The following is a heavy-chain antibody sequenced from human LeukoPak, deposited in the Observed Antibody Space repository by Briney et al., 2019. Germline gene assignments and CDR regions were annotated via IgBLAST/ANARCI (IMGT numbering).Heavy chain of an antibody. Sequence: GGSLRLSCAASGFTFSDYYMSWIRQAPGKGLEWVSTINNSGGSTYYADSVQGRFTISRDNSKNTLYLQMNSLRAEDTAVYYCAKDSVTPKLSYYYYYYYMDVWGKGTTVTISS. CDR2: INNSGGST. CDR3: AKDSVTPKLSYYYYYYYMDV. CDR1: GFTFSDYY. J-gene: IGHJ6*03. D-gene: IGHD4-17*01. V-gene: IGHV3-23*01.